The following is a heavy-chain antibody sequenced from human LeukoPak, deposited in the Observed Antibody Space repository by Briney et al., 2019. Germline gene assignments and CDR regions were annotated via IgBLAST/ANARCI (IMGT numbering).Heavy chain of an antibody. V-gene: IGHV3-48*03. D-gene: IGHD5-12*01. CDR3: ARGSGGYSGWFDP. Sequence: GGSLRLSCVASGFTFSQYAMNWVRQAPGKGLEWVSYISSSGSSMYYADSVKGRFTISRDNAKNSLYLQMSSLRAEDTAVYYCARGSGGYSGWFDPWGQGTLVTVSS. CDR1: GFTFSQYA. CDR2: ISSSGSSM. J-gene: IGHJ5*02.